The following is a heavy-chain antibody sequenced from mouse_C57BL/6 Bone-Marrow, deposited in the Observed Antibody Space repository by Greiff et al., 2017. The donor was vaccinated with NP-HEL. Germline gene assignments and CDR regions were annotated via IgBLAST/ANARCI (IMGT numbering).Heavy chain of an antibody. J-gene: IGHJ1*03. CDR1: GFTFSDYY. Sequence: EVQVVESEGGLVQPGSSMKLSCTASGFTFSDYYMAWVRQVPEKGLEWVANINYDGSSTYYLDSLKSRFIISRDNAKNILYLQMSSLKSEDTATYYCARDGTVVATDWYFDVWGTGTTVTVSS. V-gene: IGHV5-16*01. CDR2: INYDGSST. CDR3: ARDGTVVATDWYFDV. D-gene: IGHD1-1*01.